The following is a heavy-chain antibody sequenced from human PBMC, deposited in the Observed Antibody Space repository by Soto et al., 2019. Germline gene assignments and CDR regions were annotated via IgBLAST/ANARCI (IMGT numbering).Heavy chain of an antibody. CDR2: IVVGSGNT. CDR1: GFTFTSSA. J-gene: IGHJ4*02. CDR3: AADHHSSGWYSL. V-gene: IGHV1-58*01. D-gene: IGHD6-19*01. Sequence: VASVKVSCKASGFTFTSSAVQWVRQARGQRLEWIGWIVVGSGNTNYAQKFQERVTITRDMSTSTAYMELSSLRSEDTAVYYCAADHHSSGWYSLWGQGTLVTVSS.